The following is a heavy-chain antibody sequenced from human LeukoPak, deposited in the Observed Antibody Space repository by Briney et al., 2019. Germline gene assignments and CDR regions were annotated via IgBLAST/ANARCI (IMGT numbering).Heavy chain of an antibody. Sequence: PSETLSLTCAVSGGSISSSSYYWGWIRQPPGKGLEWIGSIYYSGSTYHNPSLKSRVTISVDTSKNQISLKLSSVTAADTAVYYCARTYDTSDYSPYYFDYWGQGTLVTVSS. J-gene: IGHJ4*02. CDR3: ARTYDTSDYSPYYFDY. CDR2: IYYSGST. V-gene: IGHV4-39*01. CDR1: GGSISSSSYY. D-gene: IGHD3-22*01.